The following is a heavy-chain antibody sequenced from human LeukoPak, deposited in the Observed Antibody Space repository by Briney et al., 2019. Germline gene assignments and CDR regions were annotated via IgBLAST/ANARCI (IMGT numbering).Heavy chain of an antibody. D-gene: IGHD2-2*01. CDR1: GFTFDVYT. CDR3: AKDEGDCSSTSCYEYFQH. V-gene: IGHV3-43*01. J-gene: IGHJ1*01. CDR2: ISWDGGST. Sequence: GGSLRLSCAASGFTFDVYTMHWVRQAPGKGLEWVSLISWDGGSTYYADSVKGRFTISRDNSKNSLYLQMNSLRTEDTALYYCAKDEGDCSSTSCYEYFQHWGQGTLVTVSS.